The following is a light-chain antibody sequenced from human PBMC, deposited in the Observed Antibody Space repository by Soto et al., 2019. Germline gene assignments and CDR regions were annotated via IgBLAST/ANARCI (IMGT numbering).Light chain of an antibody. J-gene: IGKJ1*01. CDR2: AAS. Sequence: DIHMTQSPSSLSASVGDRVTITCRASQGISNCLAWFQQKQGKVPKLLIYAASTLQSGVPSRFSGSGSGTDFTLTISSLQPEDVATYCCQKYISAPRTFGQGTKVEIK. CDR1: QGISNC. CDR3: QKYISAPRT. V-gene: IGKV1-27*01.